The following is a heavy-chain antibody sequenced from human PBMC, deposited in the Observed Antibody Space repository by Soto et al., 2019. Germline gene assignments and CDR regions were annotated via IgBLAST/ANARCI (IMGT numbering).Heavy chain of an antibody. CDR2: INPNSGGT. CDR1: GYTFTGYY. Sequence: ASVKVSCKASGYTFTGYYMHWVRQAPGQGLEWMGWINPNSGGTNYAQKFQGWVTMTRDTSISTAYMELSRLRSDDTAVYYCARGRCSGGSCCDEAFDIWGEGTMVAISS. D-gene: IGHD2-15*01. CDR3: ARGRCSGGSCCDEAFDI. V-gene: IGHV1-2*04. J-gene: IGHJ3*02.